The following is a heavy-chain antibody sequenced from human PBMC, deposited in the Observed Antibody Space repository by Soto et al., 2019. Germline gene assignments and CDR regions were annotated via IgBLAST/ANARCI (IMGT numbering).Heavy chain of an antibody. CDR1: GFSVSSNS. CDR3: ARELSGSWYNWFDP. D-gene: IGHD6-13*01. CDR2: IHSDVTT. Sequence: EMQLVESGGGWIQPGESLRLSCAASGFSVSSNSMNWVRQAPGKGLEWVSVIHSDVTTYFADSVKGRFIISRDNSKNMLYLQMNRLRAEDTAIYYCARELSGSWYNWFDPWGQGTLVNVSS. V-gene: IGHV3-53*01. J-gene: IGHJ5*02.